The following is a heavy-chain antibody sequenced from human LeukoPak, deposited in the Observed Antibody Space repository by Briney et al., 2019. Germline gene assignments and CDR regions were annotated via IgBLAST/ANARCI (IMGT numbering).Heavy chain of an antibody. CDR1: GFTFSNAW. Sequence: PGGSLRLSCAASGFTFSNAWMSWVRQAPGKGLEWVGFIRSKAYGGTTEYAASVKGRFTISRDDSKSIAYLQMNSLKTEDTAVYYCTRDTVNDYWGQGTLVTVSS. CDR3: TRDTVNDY. V-gene: IGHV3-49*04. J-gene: IGHJ4*02. CDR2: IRSKAYGGTT.